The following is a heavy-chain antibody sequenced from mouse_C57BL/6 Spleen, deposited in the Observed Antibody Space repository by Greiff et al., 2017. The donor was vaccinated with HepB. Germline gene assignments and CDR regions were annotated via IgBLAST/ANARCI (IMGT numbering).Heavy chain of an antibody. Sequence: QVQLKQSGAELVMPGASVKLSCKASGYTFTSYWMHWVKQRPGQGLEWIGEIDPSDSYTNYNQKFKGKSTLTVDKSSSTAYMQLSSLTSEDSAVYYCARGGFSAAQFAYWGQGTLVTVSA. V-gene: IGHV1-69*01. CDR2: IDPSDSYT. D-gene: IGHD3-2*02. CDR3: ARGGFSAAQFAY. CDR1: GYTFTSYW. J-gene: IGHJ3*01.